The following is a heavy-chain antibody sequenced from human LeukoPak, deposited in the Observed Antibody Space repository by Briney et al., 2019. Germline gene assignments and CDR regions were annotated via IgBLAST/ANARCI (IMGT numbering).Heavy chain of an antibody. CDR1: GFAFDKYW. V-gene: IGHV3-7*03. J-gene: IGHJ3*02. CDR2: IKEDGSEK. CDR3: ARDVNRGVFDM. Sequence: GGSLRLSCEGSGFAFDKYWISWVRQAPGKGLEWVANIKEDGSEKEFLDSVKGRLTISRDNSKKSVYLQMNSLRAEDTAVYYCARDVNRGVFDMWGQGTRVTVSS.